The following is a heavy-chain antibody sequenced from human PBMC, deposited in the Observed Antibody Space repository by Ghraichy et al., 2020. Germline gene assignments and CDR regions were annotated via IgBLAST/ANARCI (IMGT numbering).Heavy chain of an antibody. J-gene: IGHJ4*02. CDR1: GFTVSNNY. V-gene: IGHV3-66*01. CDR3: VRGGSAAAGY. D-gene: IGHD6-13*01. CDR2: IYSRGST. Sequence: LSLTCAASGFTVSNNYMRWVRQAPGKGLEWISNIYSRGSTYYADSVKGRFTISRDDSQNTLYLQMNSLRAEDTAIYYCVRGGSAAAGYWGQGTLVTVSS.